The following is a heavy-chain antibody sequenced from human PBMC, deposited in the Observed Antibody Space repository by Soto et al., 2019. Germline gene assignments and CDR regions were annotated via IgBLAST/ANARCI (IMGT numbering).Heavy chain of an antibody. Sequence: SGPTLVNPTQTLTLTCTFSGISLSTSGVGVGWIRQPPGEALEWLALIYWNDDKRYSPSLKSRLTITKDTSKNQVVLTMTNMDPVDTATYYCAHSIGQQLVLLCDPWGQGTLVTVSS. D-gene: IGHD6-13*01. CDR2: IYWNDDK. CDR1: GISLSTSGVG. J-gene: IGHJ5*02. V-gene: IGHV2-5*01. CDR3: AHSIGQQLVLLCDP.